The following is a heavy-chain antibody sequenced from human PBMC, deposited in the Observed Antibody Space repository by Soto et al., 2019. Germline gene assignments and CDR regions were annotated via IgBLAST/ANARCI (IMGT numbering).Heavy chain of an antibody. CDR1: GGSISSGDDF. CDR3: LAAAGTMTFDY. CDR2: IYYSGST. J-gene: IGHJ4*02. Sequence: PSETLSLTCTVSGGSISSGDDFWTWIRQPPGKGLEWIGYIYYSGSTYYNPSLKSRLTMSVDTSKNQFSLKLSSVTAADTAVYYCLAAAGTMTFDYWGQGTLVTVSS. D-gene: IGHD6-13*01. V-gene: IGHV4-30-4*03.